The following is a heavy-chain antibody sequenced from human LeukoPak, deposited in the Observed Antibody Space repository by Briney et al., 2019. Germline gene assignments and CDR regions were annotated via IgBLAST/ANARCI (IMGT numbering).Heavy chain of an antibody. CDR2: IYYSGST. V-gene: IGHV4-59*01. CDR1: GGSISSYY. D-gene: IGHD6-6*01. J-gene: IGHJ6*03. CDR3: ARETYSSSSHYYYYYMDV. Sequence: SETLSLTCTVSGGSISSYYWSWIRQPPGKGLEWIGYIYYSGSTNYNPSLKSRVTISVDTSKNQFSLKLSSVTAADTAVYYCARETYSSSSHYYYYYMDVWGKGTTVTVSS.